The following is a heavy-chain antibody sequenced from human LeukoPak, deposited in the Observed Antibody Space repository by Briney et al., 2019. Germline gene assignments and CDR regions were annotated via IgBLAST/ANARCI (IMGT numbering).Heavy chain of an antibody. D-gene: IGHD3-10*02. CDR1: GFTFSSYS. CDR3: ARGPSMVGFDY. CDR2: ISSSSSYI. V-gene: IGHV3-21*01. Sequence: GGSLRLSCAASGFTFSSYSMNWVRQAPGKGLEWVSSISSSSSYIYYADSVKGRFTISRDNAKNSLYLQMNSLRAEDTAVYYCARGPSMVGFDYWGQGTLVTVPS. J-gene: IGHJ4*02.